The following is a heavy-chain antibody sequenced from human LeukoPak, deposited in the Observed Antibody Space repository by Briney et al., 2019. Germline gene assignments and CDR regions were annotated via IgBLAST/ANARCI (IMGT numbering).Heavy chain of an antibody. CDR2: INPNSGGT. D-gene: IGHD2-2*01. CDR1: GYTFIDYY. V-gene: IGHV1-2*02. CDR3: ARAFGDCSSTSCLCLDI. J-gene: IGHJ3*02. Sequence: GASVKVSCKASGYTFIDYYMHWVRQAPGQGLEWMGWINPNSGGTNYAQKFQGRVTMTRDTSISTAYMELSRLRSDDTAVYYCARAFGDCSSTSCLCLDIWGQGTMVTVSS.